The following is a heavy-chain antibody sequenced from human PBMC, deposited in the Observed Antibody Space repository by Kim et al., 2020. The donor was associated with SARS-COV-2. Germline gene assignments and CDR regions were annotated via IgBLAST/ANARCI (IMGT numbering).Heavy chain of an antibody. D-gene: IGHD5-12*01. V-gene: IGHV3-30*04. CDR3: ARGLGIVATISQFDP. CDR1: GFTFSSYA. J-gene: IGHJ5*02. Sequence: GGSLRLSCAASGFTFSSYAMHWVRQAPGKGLEWVAVISYDGSNKYYADSVKGRFTISRDNSKNTLYLQMNSLRAEDTAVYYCARGLGIVATISQFDPWGQGTLVTVSS. CDR2: ISYDGSNK.